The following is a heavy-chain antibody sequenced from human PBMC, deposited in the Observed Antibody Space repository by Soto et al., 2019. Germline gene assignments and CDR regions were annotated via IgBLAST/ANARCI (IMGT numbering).Heavy chain of an antibody. CDR1: GYTFTSYA. CDR3: ARVVLGSGSYYNAFDY. Sequence: QVQLVQSGAEVKKPGASVKVSCKASGYTFTSYAIHWVRQAPGQTLEWMGWISAGNGNPKYSQKFQGRVTITRDTSASTAYMELSSLRSEDTAVYYCARVVLGSGSYYNAFDYWGQGTLVTVSS. J-gene: IGHJ4*02. D-gene: IGHD3-10*01. CDR2: ISAGNGNP. V-gene: IGHV1-3*01.